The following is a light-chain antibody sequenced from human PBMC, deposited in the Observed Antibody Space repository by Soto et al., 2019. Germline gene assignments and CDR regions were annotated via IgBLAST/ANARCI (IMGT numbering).Light chain of an antibody. CDR2: DAS. V-gene: IGKV3-15*01. CDR3: QQYSNWPPLYT. J-gene: IGKJ2*01. Sequence: EIVMTQSPATLSVSPGERATLSCRASQSVSSYLAWDQQKPGLPPRLLIYDASTRATGIPDRFSGSGSGTDFTLTISSLQSADFAVYYCQQYSNWPPLYTFGRGTKLGIK. CDR1: QSVSSY.